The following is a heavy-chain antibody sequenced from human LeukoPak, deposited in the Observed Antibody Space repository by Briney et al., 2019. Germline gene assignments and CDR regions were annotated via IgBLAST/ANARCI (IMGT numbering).Heavy chain of an antibody. CDR1: GGSISSSSYY. CDR3: ASDRWFGDLNWFDP. D-gene: IGHD3-10*01. J-gene: IGHJ5*02. CDR2: IYYSGST. V-gene: IGHV4-39*07. Sequence: SETLSLTCTVSGGSISSSSYYWGWIRQPPGKGLEWIGSIYYSGSTYYNPSLKSRVTISVDTSKNQFSLKLSSVTAADTAVYYCASDRWFGDLNWFDPWGQGTLVTVSS.